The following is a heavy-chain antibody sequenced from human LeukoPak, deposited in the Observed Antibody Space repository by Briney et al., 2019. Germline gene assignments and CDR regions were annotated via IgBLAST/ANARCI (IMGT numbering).Heavy chain of an antibody. CDR2: INPNSGGT. V-gene: IGHV1-2*06. Sequence: ASVKVSCKASGYTFTGYYMHWVRQAPGQGLEWVGRINPNSGGTNYAQKFQGRVTMTRDTSISTAYMELSRLTSDDTAVYYCASRLGYCSSTSCPSSWGQGTLVTVSS. CDR1: GYTFTGYY. D-gene: IGHD2-2*01. J-gene: IGHJ5*02. CDR3: ASRLGYCSSTSCPSS.